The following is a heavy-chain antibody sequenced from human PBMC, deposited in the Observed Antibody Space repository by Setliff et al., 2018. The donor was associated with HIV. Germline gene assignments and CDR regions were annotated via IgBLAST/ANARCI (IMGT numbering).Heavy chain of an antibody. CDR1: GFIFSNYW. J-gene: IGHJ4*02. V-gene: IGHV3-74*01. CDR3: ARDLSSGWYGVLNY. Sequence: PGGSLRLSCAASGFIFSNYWMHWVRQAPGKGLVWVSRINSDGSSISYADSVKGRFTISRDNAKNTLYLQMNSLRAEDTAVYYCARDLSSGWYGVLNYWGQGTLVTVSS. CDR2: INSDGSSI. D-gene: IGHD6-19*01.